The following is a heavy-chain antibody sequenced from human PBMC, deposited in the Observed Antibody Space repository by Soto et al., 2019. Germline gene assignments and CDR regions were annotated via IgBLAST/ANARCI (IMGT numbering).Heavy chain of an antibody. CDR1: GFTFSSYG. CDR3: AKSARVVVPAAIRDNWFDP. D-gene: IGHD2-2*01. J-gene: IGHJ5*02. CDR2: ISYDGSNK. V-gene: IGHV3-30*18. Sequence: QVPLVESGGGVVQPGRSLRLSCAASGFTFSSYGMHWVRQAPGKGLEWGAVISYDGSNKYYADSVKGRFTISRDNSKNTLYLQMNSLRAEDTAVYYCAKSARVVVPAAIRDNWFDPWGQGTLVTVSS.